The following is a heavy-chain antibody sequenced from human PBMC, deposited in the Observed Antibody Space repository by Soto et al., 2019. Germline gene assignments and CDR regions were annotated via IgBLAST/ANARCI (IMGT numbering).Heavy chain of an antibody. V-gene: IGHV3-21*01. CDR1: GFSFNNFN. CDR2: ISVSGDNI. CDR3: ARDLGLLKSMFDY. Sequence: GSLRLSCLASGFSFNNFNMNWIRRAPGRGLEWVASISVSGDNIYYGDSMQGRFTISRDNSKRSVFLDLNSLRVEDTAVYYCARDLGLLKSMFDYWGQGTLVTVSS. J-gene: IGHJ4*02. D-gene: IGHD2-8*01.